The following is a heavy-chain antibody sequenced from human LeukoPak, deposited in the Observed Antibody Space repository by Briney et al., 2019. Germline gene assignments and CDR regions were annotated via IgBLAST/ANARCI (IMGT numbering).Heavy chain of an antibody. D-gene: IGHD6-19*01. CDR1: GFTFSSYG. CDR2: ISGSGGST. J-gene: IGHJ5*02. CDR3: ARGVAVAGTRWFDP. V-gene: IGHV3-23*01. Sequence: PGGSLRLSCAASGFTFSSYGMSWVRQAPGKGLEWVSAISGSGGSTYYADSVKGRFTISRDNSKNTLYLQMNSLRAEDTAVYYCARGVAVAGTRWFDPWGQGTLVTVSS.